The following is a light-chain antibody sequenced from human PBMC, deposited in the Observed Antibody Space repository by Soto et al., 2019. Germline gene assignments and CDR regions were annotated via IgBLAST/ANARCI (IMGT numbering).Light chain of an antibody. Sequence: EIVMTQSPATLSVSPGERATLSCRASQSVNSNLAWYQQKPGQTPKLLIYVASTRATGIPARFSSSGSGTEFTLTISSLQSEDFAIYYCQQYNVWPLTFGGGTKVEFK. V-gene: IGKV3-15*01. CDR1: QSVNSN. CDR3: QQYNVWPLT. J-gene: IGKJ4*01. CDR2: VAS.